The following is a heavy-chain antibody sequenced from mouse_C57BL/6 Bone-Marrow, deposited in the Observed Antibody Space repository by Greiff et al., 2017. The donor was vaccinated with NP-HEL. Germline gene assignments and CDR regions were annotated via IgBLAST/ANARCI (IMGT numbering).Heavy chain of an antibody. CDR1: GYTFTSYW. CDR3: ASWDYDEYYFDY. D-gene: IGHD2-4*01. J-gene: IGHJ2*01. V-gene: IGHV1-50*01. CDR2: IDPSDSYT. Sequence: VQLQQPGAELVKPGASVKLSCKASGYTFTSYWMQWVKQRPGQGLEWIGEIDPSDSYTNYNQKFKGKATLTVDTSYSTAYMQLSSLTSEDSAVYYCASWDYDEYYFDYWGQGTTLTVSS.